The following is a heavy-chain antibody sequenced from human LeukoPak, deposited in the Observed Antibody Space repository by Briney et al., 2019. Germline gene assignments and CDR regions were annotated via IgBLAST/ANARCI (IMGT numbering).Heavy chain of an antibody. CDR3: ASYSYYYDSSGYFDY. Sequence: SETLSLTCTVSGGSISSYYWSWIRQPPGKGLEWIWYIYYSGSTNYNPSLKSRVTISVDTSKNQFSLKLSSVTAADTAVYYCASYSYYYDSSGYFDYWGQGTLVTVSS. J-gene: IGHJ4*02. V-gene: IGHV4-59*01. CDR1: GGSISSYY. CDR2: IYYSGST. D-gene: IGHD3-22*01.